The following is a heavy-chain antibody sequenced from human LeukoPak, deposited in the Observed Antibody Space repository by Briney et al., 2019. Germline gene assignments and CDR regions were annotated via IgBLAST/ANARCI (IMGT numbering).Heavy chain of an antibody. CDR1: GYSFTSYW. Sequence: GESLQISCKGSGYSFTSYWIGWVRQMPGKGLEWTGIIYPGDSDTRYSPSFQGQVTISADKSISTAYLQWSSLKASDTAMYYCARQWGRYCSSTSCYADYWGQGTLVTVSS. J-gene: IGHJ4*02. D-gene: IGHD2-2*01. V-gene: IGHV5-51*01. CDR3: ARQWGRYCSSTSCYADY. CDR2: IYPGDSDT.